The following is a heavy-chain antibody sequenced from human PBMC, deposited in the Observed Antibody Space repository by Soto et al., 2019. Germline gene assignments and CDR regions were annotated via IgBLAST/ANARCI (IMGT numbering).Heavy chain of an antibody. D-gene: IGHD3-22*01. CDR2: ISSSSSYI. CDR1: GFTFSSYS. J-gene: IGHJ3*02. V-gene: IGHV3-21*01. CDR3: AREQVVIWDPDAFDI. Sequence: GGSLRLSCAASGFTFSSYSMNWVRQAPGKGLEWVSSISSSSSYIYYADSVKGRFTISRDNAKNSLYLQMNSLRAEDTAVYYCAREQVVIWDPDAFDIWGQGTMVTVSS.